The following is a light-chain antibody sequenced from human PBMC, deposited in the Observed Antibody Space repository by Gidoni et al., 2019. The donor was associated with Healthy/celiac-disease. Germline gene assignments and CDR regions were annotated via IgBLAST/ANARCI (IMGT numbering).Light chain of an antibody. V-gene: IGKV1D-12*01. CDR3: QQANSFPPYS. CDR1: QVTSSW. Sequence: IQITQSPSSGSASVGDRVPITCRASQVTSSWLAWYQQKPGKAPKLLIYAASSLQSGVPSRFSGSGSGTDFTLTISSLQPEDSATYYCQQANSFPPYSFGQGTKLEVK. J-gene: IGKJ2*03. CDR2: AAS.